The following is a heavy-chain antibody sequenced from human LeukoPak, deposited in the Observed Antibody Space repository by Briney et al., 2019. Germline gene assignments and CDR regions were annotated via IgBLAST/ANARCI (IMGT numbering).Heavy chain of an antibody. CDR1: GGTFSSYA. Sequence: GASVKVSCKASGGTFSSYAISWVRQAPGQGLEWMGGIIPIFGTANYAQKFQGRVTITTDESTSTAYIELSSLRSEDTAVYYCASSGDRPSSTSFNYYYYYMDVWGKGTTVTVSS. CDR2: IIPIFGTA. V-gene: IGHV1-69*05. D-gene: IGHD2-2*01. CDR3: ASSGDRPSSTSFNYYYYYMDV. J-gene: IGHJ6*03.